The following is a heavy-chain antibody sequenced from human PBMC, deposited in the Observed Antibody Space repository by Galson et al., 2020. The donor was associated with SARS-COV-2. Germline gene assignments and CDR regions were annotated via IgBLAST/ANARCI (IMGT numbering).Heavy chain of an antibody. J-gene: IGHJ4*02. Sequence: GESLKISCAASGFTVSSNYMSWVRQAPGKGLEWVSVIYSGGSTYYADSVKGRFTISRDNSKNTLYLQMNSLRAEDTAVYYCARAWGLSYYFDYWGQGTLVTVSS. D-gene: IGHD3-16*02. V-gene: IGHV3-53*01. CDR1: GFTVSSNY. CDR2: IYSGGST. CDR3: ARAWGLSYYFDY.